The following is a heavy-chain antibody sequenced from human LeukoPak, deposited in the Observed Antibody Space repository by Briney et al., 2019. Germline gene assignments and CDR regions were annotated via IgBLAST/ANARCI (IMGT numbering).Heavy chain of an antibody. J-gene: IGHJ4*02. CDR3: GRVIAGAIDY. Sequence: PGGSLRLSCAASGFTFSGHSMTWGRQAPGKGLERVANINLDGSERFYVDFVKGRFTISRDNADNSMYLQMNSLRAEDTAVYYCGRVIAGAIDYWGQGTLVTVSS. CDR1: GFTFSGHS. D-gene: IGHD6-13*01. V-gene: IGHV3-7*01. CDR2: INLDGSER.